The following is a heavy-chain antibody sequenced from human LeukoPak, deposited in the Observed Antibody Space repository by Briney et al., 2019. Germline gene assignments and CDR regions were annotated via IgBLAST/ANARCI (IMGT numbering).Heavy chain of an antibody. CDR3: ARVARGYSYGFYYYYMDV. CDR2: INHSGST. J-gene: IGHJ6*03. Sequence: PSETLSLTCAVYGGSFSGYYWNWIRQPPGKGLEWIGEINHSGSTNYNPSLKSRVTISVDTSKNQFSLKLSSVTAADTAVYYCARVARGYSYGFYYYYMDVWGKGTTVTVSS. CDR1: GGSFSGYY. D-gene: IGHD5-18*01. V-gene: IGHV4-34*01.